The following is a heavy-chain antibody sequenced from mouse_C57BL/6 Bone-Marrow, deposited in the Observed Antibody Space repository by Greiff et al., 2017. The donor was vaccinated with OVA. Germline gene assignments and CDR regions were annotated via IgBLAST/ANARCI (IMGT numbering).Heavy chain of an antibody. CDR1: GYTFTDYY. Sequence: EVQLQQSGPVLVKPGASVKMSCKASGYTFTDYYINWVKQSHGKSLEWIGVINPYNGGTSYNQKFKGKATLTVDKSSSTAYMELNSLTSEDSAVYYCARAYYYGSRNWYFDVWGTGTTVTVSS. V-gene: IGHV1-19*01. CDR2: INPYNGGT. J-gene: IGHJ1*03. CDR3: ARAYYYGSRNWYFDV. D-gene: IGHD1-1*01.